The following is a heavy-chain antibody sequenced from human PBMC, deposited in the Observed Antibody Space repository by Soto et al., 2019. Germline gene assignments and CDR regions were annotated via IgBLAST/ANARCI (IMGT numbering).Heavy chain of an antibody. V-gene: IGHV4-39*01. Sequence: QLQLQESGPGLVKPSETLSLTCTVSGGSISSSSYYWGWIRQPPGKGLEWIGSIYYSGSTYYNPSLKSRVTISVDTSKNQFSLTLSSVTAADTAVYYCARSPGIAVAGPFDLWGRGTLVTVSS. J-gene: IGHJ2*01. D-gene: IGHD6-19*01. CDR2: IYYSGST. CDR3: ARSPGIAVAGPFDL. CDR1: GGSISSSSYY.